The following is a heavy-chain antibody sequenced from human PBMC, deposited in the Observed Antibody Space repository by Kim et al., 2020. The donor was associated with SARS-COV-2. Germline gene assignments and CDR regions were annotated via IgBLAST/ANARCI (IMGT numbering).Heavy chain of an antibody. V-gene: IGHV3-23*01. D-gene: IGHD2-8*01. CDR3: APVPTKGSYFDY. J-gene: IGHJ4*02. CDR2: IGGSGATT. Sequence: GGSLRLSCVAPQFTIDMYGMLWVRQAPGKGLEWVSSIGGSGATTYYTDAVRGRFIISRDNSRSTVFLQMNILRVDDTAVYYCAPVPTKGSYFDYWGQGSLVTVSS. CDR1: QFTIDMYG.